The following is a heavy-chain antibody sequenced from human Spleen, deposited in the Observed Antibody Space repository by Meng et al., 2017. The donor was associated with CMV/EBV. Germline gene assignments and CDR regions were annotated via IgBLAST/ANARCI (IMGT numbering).Heavy chain of an antibody. J-gene: IGHJ4*02. V-gene: IGHV3-43D*03. CDR1: GFTFEDYA. CDR2: ITWDGAST. CDR3: AKDSTKGPLPITIFEIPVINYFDS. Sequence: GESLKISCAASGFTFEDYAMHWVRQAPGKGLEWVSLITWDGASTYYADSVKGRFTISRDNGKSSLYLQMNSLRPDDTAFYYCAKDSTKGPLPITIFEIPVINYFDSWGQGTPVTVSS. D-gene: IGHD3-3*01.